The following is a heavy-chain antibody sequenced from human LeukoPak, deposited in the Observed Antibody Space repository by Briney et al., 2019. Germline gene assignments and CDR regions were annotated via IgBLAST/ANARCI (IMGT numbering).Heavy chain of an antibody. CDR1: GFTFSNYW. Sequence: PGGSLRLSCAASGFTFSNYWMSWVRQAPGKGLEWVANIKQDGSEKSYVDSVKGRFTISRDNAKNSLYLQMNSLRAEDTAVYYCARANHYSDSIGYSLYYFDYWGQGTLVTVSS. CDR3: ARANHYSDSIGYSLYYFDY. J-gene: IGHJ4*02. V-gene: IGHV3-7*01. D-gene: IGHD3-22*01. CDR2: IKQDGSEK.